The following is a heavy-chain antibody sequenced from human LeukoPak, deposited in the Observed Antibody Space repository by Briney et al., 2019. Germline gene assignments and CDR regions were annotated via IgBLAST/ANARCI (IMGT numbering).Heavy chain of an antibody. CDR2: IYYTGST. CDR3: AREKWELLPILDY. CDR1: GPPISRHY. V-gene: IGHV4-59*11. J-gene: IGHJ4*02. Sequence: PSDPLSLTCSVSGPPISRHYWSWIRQPPGKGLEWIGYIYYTGSTSYNPFLKSRVPISLEPSKDQVSLKLNSLAAAGTAVYYCAREKWELLPILDYWGRGILVTVSP. D-gene: IGHD1-26*01.